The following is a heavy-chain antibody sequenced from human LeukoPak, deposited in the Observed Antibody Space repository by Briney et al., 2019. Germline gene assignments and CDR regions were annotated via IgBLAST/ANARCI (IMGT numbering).Heavy chain of an antibody. CDR2: IYPGDSDT. D-gene: IGHD2-2*01. CDR3: ARHGHPVRGKVGPDV. Sequence: PGESLKISCKGSGYSFTSYWIGWVRQMPGKGLEWMGIIYPGDSDTRYSPSYQGQVTISTDKSISTAYLQWSSLKASDTAMYYCARHGHPVRGKVGPDVWGKGTTATVSS. J-gene: IGHJ6*04. CDR1: GYSFTSYW. V-gene: IGHV5-51*01.